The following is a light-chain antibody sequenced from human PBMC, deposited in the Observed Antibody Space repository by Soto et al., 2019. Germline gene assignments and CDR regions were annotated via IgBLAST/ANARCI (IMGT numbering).Light chain of an antibody. Sequence: ETVLTQSPATFSVSPGERATLSCRASQSIGSNLAWYQQRPGQPPRLLIYGASTRATGVPARFSGSGSGTEFSLTINSLQYEEFALYYCQQYNKWPLFTFGPGTKVDIK. CDR2: GAS. CDR3: QQYNKWPLFT. J-gene: IGKJ3*01. V-gene: IGKV3-15*01. CDR1: QSIGSN.